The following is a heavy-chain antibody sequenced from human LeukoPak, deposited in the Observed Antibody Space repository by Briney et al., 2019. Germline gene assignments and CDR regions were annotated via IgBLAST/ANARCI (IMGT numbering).Heavy chain of an antibody. J-gene: IGHJ4*02. Sequence: TVKVSCKASGGTFSSYAISWVRQAPGQGLEWMGRSIPILGIATYAQKFQGRVTITADKSTSTAYIELSSLRSEDTAVYYCARERLYYYDSSGYYPLGYWGQGTLVTVSS. CDR3: ARERLYYYDSSGYYPLGY. V-gene: IGHV1-69*04. D-gene: IGHD3-22*01. CDR1: GGTFSSYA. CDR2: SIPILGIA.